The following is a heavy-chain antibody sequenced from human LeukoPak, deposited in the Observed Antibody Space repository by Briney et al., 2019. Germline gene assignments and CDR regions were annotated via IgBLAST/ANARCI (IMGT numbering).Heavy chain of an antibody. D-gene: IGHD3-22*01. V-gene: IGHV3-53*05. Sequence: GGSLRLSCAASGFTVSSNYMSWVRQAPGKGLEWVSVIYSGGSTYYADSVKGRFTISRDNSKNTLYLQMNSLRAEDTAVYYCARDGGYYDSRGYCDYWGQGTLVTVSS. J-gene: IGHJ4*02. CDR1: GFTVSSNY. CDR3: ARDGGYYDSRGYCDY. CDR2: IYSGGST.